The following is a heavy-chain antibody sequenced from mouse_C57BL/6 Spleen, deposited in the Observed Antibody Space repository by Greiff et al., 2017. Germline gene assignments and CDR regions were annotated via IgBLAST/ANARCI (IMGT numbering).Heavy chain of an antibody. CDR2: IYPGSGST. D-gene: IGHD1-1*01. V-gene: IGHV1-55*01. J-gene: IGHJ1*03. CDR1: GYTFTSYW. CDR3: ARLGGYYGSSRYFEV. Sequence: VQLQQPGAELVKPGASVKMSCKASGYTFTSYWITWVKQRPGQGLEWIGDIYPGSGSTNYNEKFKSKATLTVDTSSSTAYMQLSSLTSEDSAVYYCARLGGYYGSSRYFEVWGTGTTVTVSS.